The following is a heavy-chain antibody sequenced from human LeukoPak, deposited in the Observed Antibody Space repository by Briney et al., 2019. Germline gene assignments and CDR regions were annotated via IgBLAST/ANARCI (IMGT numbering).Heavy chain of an antibody. Sequence: SVKVSCKASGGTFSSYAISWVRQAPGQGLEWMGGIIPIFGTANYAQKFQGRVTITTDESTSTAYMELSSLRSEDAAVYYCARDPGIAVAGTSNWFDPWGQGTLVTVSS. CDR1: GGTFSSYA. V-gene: IGHV1-69*05. J-gene: IGHJ5*02. D-gene: IGHD6-19*01. CDR3: ARDPGIAVAGTSNWFDP. CDR2: IIPIFGTA.